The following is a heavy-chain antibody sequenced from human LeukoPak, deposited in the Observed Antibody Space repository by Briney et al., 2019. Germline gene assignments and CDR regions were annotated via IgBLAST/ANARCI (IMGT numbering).Heavy chain of an antibody. CDR2: IYPNNGGT. V-gene: IGHV1-2*02. Sequence: ASVKVSCKASGYIFTNLYMHWMRQAPGQGREWIGWIYPNNGGTNYAQKFQGRVSMTSDTSISTAYMELTRLTSDDTAVYYCTADLQRLRFENWGQGTLVTVSS. J-gene: IGHJ5*02. CDR3: TADLQRLRFEN. CDR1: GYIFTNLY.